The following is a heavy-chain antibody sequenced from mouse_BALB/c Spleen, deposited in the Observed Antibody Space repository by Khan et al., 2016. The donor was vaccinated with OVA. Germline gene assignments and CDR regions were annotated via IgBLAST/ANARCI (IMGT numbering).Heavy chain of an antibody. CDR1: GFTFSDYY. Sequence: EVQLQESGGDSVKPGGSLKLSCAASGFTFSDYYMYWVRQTPEKRLEWVATISDGGGYTYYVDSVKGRFTISRDDAKNNLYLQMSSLKSEDTAMYYCARGFYGDPFAYWGQGTLVTVSA. J-gene: IGHJ3*01. CDR3: ARGFYGDPFAY. V-gene: IGHV5-4*02. CDR2: ISDGGGYT. D-gene: IGHD2-13*01.